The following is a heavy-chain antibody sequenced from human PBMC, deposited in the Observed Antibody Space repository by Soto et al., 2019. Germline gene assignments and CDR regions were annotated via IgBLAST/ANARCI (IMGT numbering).Heavy chain of an antibody. CDR3: TSSYSTSSSPDY. J-gene: IGHJ4*02. CDR1: GGSMRNYY. V-gene: IGHV4-59*01. Sequence: LSLTCSVSGGSMRNYYWNWIRQPPGRGLEWIGYVYHSGSTNYNPSLKSRVSMSVDVSRNHFSLTLHSVTAADTAVYFCTSSYSTSSSPDYWGQGTLVTVS. CDR2: VYHSGST. D-gene: IGHD6-6*01.